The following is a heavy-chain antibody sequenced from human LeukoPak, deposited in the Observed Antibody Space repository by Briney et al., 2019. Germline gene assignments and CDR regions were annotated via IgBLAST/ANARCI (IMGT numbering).Heavy chain of an antibody. Sequence: SSETLSLTCAVYGVSFSGYYWSWIRQPPGKGLEWIGEINHSGSTNYNPSLKSQVTISVDTSKNQFSQKLSSVTAADTAVYYCARGRLLWFRELLSRSRWFDPWGQGTLVSVSS. CDR2: INHSGST. CDR3: ARGRLLWFRELLSRSRWFDP. J-gene: IGHJ5*02. V-gene: IGHV4-34*01. CDR1: GVSFSGYY. D-gene: IGHD3-10*01.